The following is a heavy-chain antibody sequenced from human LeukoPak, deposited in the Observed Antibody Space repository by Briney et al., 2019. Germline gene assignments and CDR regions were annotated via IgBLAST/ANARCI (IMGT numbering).Heavy chain of an antibody. CDR1: GGSISSYY. CDR3: ATTGYSYGYDAFDI. CDR2: IYYSGST. V-gene: IGHV4-59*08. Sequence: SETLSLTCTVSGGSISSYYWSWIRQPPGKGLEWTGYIYYSGSTNYNPSLKSRVTISVDTSKNQFSLKLSSVTAADTAVYYCATTGYSYGYDAFDIWGQGTMVTVSS. D-gene: IGHD5-18*01. J-gene: IGHJ3*02.